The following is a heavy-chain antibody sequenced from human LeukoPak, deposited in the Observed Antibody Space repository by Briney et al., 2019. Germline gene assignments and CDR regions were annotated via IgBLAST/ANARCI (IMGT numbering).Heavy chain of an antibody. V-gene: IGHV6-1*01. D-gene: IGHD3-10*01. CDR3: ARGRHSSFDY. CDR2: TYYRPKFNT. CDR1: GDSLSNNNVA. J-gene: IGHJ4*02. Sequence: SQTLSLTSAISGDSLSNNNVAWNWIRQSPSRGLEWLGRTYYRPKFNTDYAVSVKSRIAINSDTSKNQFSLQLNSVTPEDTGVYYCARGRHSSFDYWGQGTLVTVSS.